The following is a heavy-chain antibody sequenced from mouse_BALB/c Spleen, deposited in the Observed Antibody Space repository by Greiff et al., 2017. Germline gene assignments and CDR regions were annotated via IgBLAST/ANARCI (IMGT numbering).Heavy chain of an antibody. J-gene: IGHJ4*01. D-gene: IGHD1-1*01. CDR2: IDPYDSET. CDR1: GYTFTSYW. CDR3: ARRTTVVATDAMDY. V-gene: IGHV1-52*01. Sequence: QVQLQQPGAELVRPGASVKLSCKASGYTFTSYWMNWVKQRPEQGLEWIGRIDPYDSETHYNQKFKDKAILTVDKSSSTAYMQLSSLTSEDSAVYNCARRTTVVATDAMDYWGQGTSVTVSA.